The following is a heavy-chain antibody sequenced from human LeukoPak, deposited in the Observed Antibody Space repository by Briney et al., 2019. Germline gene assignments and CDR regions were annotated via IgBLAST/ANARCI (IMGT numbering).Heavy chain of an antibody. J-gene: IGHJ3*02. CDR3: ARGGYSSSWYAFDI. Sequence: GGSLRLSCAASGFTFSSYWISWVRQAPAKGLERVANIKQDASEKHYVDSVKGRFTISRDNAKNSLYLQMNSLRAEDTAVYYCARGGYSSSWYAFDIWGQGTMVTVSS. V-gene: IGHV3-7*01. D-gene: IGHD6-13*01. CDR1: GFTFSSYW. CDR2: IKQDASEK.